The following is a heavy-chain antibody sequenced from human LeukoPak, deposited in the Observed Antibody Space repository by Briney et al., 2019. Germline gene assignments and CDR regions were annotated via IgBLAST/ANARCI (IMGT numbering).Heavy chain of an antibody. CDR3: AREYCSGGSCYPWSY. Sequence: ASVKVSCKASGYTFTTYAMHWVRQAPGQRLEWMGWINAGTVYTKYSQKFQGRVTFTRDTSASTAYMELSSLRSEDTAVYYCAREYCSGGSCYPWSYWGQGTLDTVSS. V-gene: IGHV1-3*01. D-gene: IGHD2-15*01. J-gene: IGHJ4*02. CDR2: INAGTVYT. CDR1: GYTFTTYA.